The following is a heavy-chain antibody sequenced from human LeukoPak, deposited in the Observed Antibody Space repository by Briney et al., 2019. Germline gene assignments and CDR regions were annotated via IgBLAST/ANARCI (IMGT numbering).Heavy chain of an antibody. CDR1: GFSFSTYA. V-gene: IGHV3-64D*09. CDR3: VKSGGSLAFDI. J-gene: IGHJ3*02. Sequence: GGSLRLSCSASGFSFSTYAMYWVRQAPGKGPEYVSGISSYGSNTYYADSVKGRFTISRDNSKNTLYLQMSSLRAEDTAVYYCVKSGGSLAFDIWGQGTMVIVSS. D-gene: IGHD1-26*01. CDR2: ISSYGSNT.